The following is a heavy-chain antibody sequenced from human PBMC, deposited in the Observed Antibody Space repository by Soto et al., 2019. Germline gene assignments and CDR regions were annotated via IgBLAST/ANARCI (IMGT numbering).Heavy chain of an antibody. CDR2: INPNSGGT. J-gene: IGHJ5*02. CDR1: GYAFTGYD. V-gene: IGHV1-2*04. CDR3: ARAAVREAVAGSECWFDP. D-gene: IGHD6-19*01. Sequence: QVQLVQSGAEVKKPGASVKVSCKASGYAFTGYDMHWVRQAPGQGLEWMVWINPNSGGTNYAQKFQGWVTMTRDTSISTAYMERTRLTSDDTAVYYWARAAVREAVAGSECWFDPWGQGTLVTVSS.